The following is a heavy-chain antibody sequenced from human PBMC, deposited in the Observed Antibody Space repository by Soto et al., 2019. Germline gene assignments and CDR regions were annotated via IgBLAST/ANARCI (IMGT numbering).Heavy chain of an antibody. CDR2: ISNSGSPI. J-gene: IGHJ6*02. CDR3: ARGDYNNIEEIYFPYPMDV. Sequence: EVQLVESGGGLVQPGGSLRLSCAASGFTFSSFEMNWVRQAPGKGLEWVSYISNSGSPIYYADSVKGRFTISRDNAKNSLYLQINSLTAEDTSVYYCARGDYNNIEEIYFPYPMDVWGQGTAVTVSS. D-gene: IGHD4-4*01. V-gene: IGHV3-48*03. CDR1: GFTFSSFE.